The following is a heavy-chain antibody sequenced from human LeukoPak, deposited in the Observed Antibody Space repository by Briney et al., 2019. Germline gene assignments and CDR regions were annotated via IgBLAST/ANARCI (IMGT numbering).Heavy chain of an antibody. CDR3: ASNPGRGDWFDP. D-gene: IGHD3-10*01. CDR2: ISDSGDAT. J-gene: IGHJ5*02. Sequence: PGGSLRLSCAASGFTLSGFAMGWVRQAPGKGLGWVSAISDSGDATHLADSVKGRFTISRDNSKNTLYLHMNSLRAEDTAVYYCASNPGRGDWFDPWGQGTLVTVSS. V-gene: IGHV3-23*01. CDR1: GFTLSGFA.